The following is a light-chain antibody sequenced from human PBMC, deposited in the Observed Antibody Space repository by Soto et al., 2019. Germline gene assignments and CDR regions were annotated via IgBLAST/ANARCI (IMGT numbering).Light chain of an antibody. Sequence: DIMMTQSPDSLAVSLGERATINCKSSQSVLYSSNNKNYLVWYQQKPGQPPKLLIYWASTRESGVPDRFSGRGSGTDFTLTISSLQAEDVAVYYCQQYYSHPYTFGQGTKLEIK. J-gene: IGKJ2*01. V-gene: IGKV4-1*01. CDR3: QQYYSHPYT. CDR2: WAS. CDR1: QSVLYSSNNKNY.